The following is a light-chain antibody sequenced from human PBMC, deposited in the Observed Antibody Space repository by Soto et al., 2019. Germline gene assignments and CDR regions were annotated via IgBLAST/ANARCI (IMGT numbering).Light chain of an antibody. J-gene: IGKJ1*01. CDR1: QSISSW. CDR3: QQYTSYWWT. V-gene: IGKV1-5*03. CDR2: KAS. Sequence: DIPMTQSPSTLSASLGDRVTITCRASQSISSWLAWYRQKPGKAAKLLIYKASSLEIGVTSRFSGSESGTELPLTISSLQPDDFPTYYCQQYTSYWWTFGQGTQVEIK.